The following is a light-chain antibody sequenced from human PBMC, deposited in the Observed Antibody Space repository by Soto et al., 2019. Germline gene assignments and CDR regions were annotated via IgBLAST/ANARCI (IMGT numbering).Light chain of an antibody. Sequence: DIQMTQSPSSLSASVGDRVTITCRASQSISSYLNWYQQKPGKAPKLLIYAASSLQSGVPSWFSGSGSGTDFTLTISSLQPEDFATYYCQQSYSTPRFGGGTKVEIK. CDR2: AAS. V-gene: IGKV1-39*01. CDR1: QSISSY. J-gene: IGKJ4*01. CDR3: QQSYSTPR.